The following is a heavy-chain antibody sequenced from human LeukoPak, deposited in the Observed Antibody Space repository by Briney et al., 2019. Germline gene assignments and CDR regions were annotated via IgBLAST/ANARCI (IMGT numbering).Heavy chain of an antibody. CDR2: FDPEDGET. V-gene: IGHV1-24*01. J-gene: IGHJ6*02. CDR1: GYTLTELS. Sequence: EASVKVSCKVSGYTLTELSMHWVRQAPGKGLEWMGGFDPEDGETSYAQKFQGRVTMTEDTSTDTAYMELSSLRSEDTAVYYCATWWGSDGMDVWGQGTTVTVSS. CDR3: ATWWGSDGMDV. D-gene: IGHD2-15*01.